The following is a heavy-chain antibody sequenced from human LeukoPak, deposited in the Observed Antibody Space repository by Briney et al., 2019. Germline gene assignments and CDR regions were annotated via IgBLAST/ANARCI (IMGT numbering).Heavy chain of an antibody. J-gene: IGHJ4*02. CDR1: GFTFSSYW. CDR2: IKQDGSEK. CDR3: AREGNYDILTGYSLDY. V-gene: IGHV3-7*01. D-gene: IGHD3-9*01. Sequence: GGSLRLSCAASGFTFSSYWMSWVRQAPGKGLEWVANIKQDGSEKYYVDSVKGRFTISRDNAKNSLYLQMNSLRAEDTAAYYCAREGNYDILTGYSLDYWGQGTLVTVSS.